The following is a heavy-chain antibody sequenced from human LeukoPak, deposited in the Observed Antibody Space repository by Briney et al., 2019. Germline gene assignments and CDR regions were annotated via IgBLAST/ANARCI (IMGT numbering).Heavy chain of an antibody. V-gene: IGHV1-69*05. Sequence: SVKVSCKASGGTFSSYAISWVRQAPGQGLEWTGGIIPIFGTANYAQKFQGRVTITTDESTSTAYMELSSLRSEDTAVYYCASAIWFGELLFDYWGQGTLVTVSS. CDR2: IIPIFGTA. CDR1: GGTFSSYA. CDR3: ASAIWFGELLFDY. J-gene: IGHJ4*02. D-gene: IGHD3-10*01.